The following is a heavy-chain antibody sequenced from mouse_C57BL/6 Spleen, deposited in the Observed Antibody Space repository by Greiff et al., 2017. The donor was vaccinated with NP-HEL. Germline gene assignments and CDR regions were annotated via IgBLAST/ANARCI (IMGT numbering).Heavy chain of an antibody. V-gene: IGHV1-54*01. CDR2: INPGSGGT. CDR1: GYAFTNYL. J-gene: IGHJ3*01. Sequence: VQLQQSGAELVRPGPSVKVSCKASGYAFTNYLIEWVKQRPGQGLEWIGVINPGSGGTNYNEKFKGKATLTADKSSSTAYTQLSSLTSEDSAVYFCARGDGNYEFAYWGQGTLVTVSA. D-gene: IGHD2-1*01. CDR3: ARGDGNYEFAY.